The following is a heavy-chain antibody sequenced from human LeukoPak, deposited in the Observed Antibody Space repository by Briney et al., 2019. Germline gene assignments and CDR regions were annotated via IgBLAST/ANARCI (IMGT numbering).Heavy chain of an antibody. Sequence: SETLSLTCIVSGGAISSSNYYWGWIRQPPGKGLEWIGSIYYSGSTNYNPSLKSRVTISVDTSKNQFSQKLSSVTAADTAVYYCARQGPYCSSTSCSNFLDFWGQGTLVTVSS. V-gene: IGHV4-39*01. D-gene: IGHD2-2*01. CDR1: GGAISSSNYY. CDR2: IYYSGST. CDR3: ARQGPYCSSTSCSNFLDF. J-gene: IGHJ4*02.